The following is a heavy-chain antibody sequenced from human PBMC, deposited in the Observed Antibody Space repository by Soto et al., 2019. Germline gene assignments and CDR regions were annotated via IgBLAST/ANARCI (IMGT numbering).Heavy chain of an antibody. D-gene: IGHD2-15*01. CDR1: GFSFSSYW. CDR2: INGDGDYT. Sequence: EVPLVESGGGLVQPGGSLRLSCAASGFSFSSYWMHWLRQVPGKGLVWVSRINGDGDYTNYADSVKGRFTISRDNAKNTLYLQINSLRAEDTAVYYCARERGGYSSDFWGQGTLVTVSS. CDR3: ARERGGYSSDF. V-gene: IGHV3-74*01. J-gene: IGHJ4*02.